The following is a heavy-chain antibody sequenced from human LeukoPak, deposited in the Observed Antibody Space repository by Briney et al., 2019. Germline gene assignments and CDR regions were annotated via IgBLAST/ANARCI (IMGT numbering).Heavy chain of an antibody. CDR2: IYYSGST. V-gene: IGHV4-39*01. J-gene: IGHJ3*02. D-gene: IGHD5-12*01. CDR1: GGSISSSSYC. Sequence: SETLSLTCTVSGGSISSSSYCWGWTRHPPGKGLEWIGSIYYSGSTYYNPSLKSRVTISVDTSKNQFSLKLSSVTAADTAVYYCARRIVATIVDALDIWGQGTMVTVSS. CDR3: ARRIVATIVDALDI.